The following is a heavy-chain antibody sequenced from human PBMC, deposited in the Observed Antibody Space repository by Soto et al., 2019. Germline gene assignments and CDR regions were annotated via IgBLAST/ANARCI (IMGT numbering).Heavy chain of an antibody. Sequence: GGSLRLSCAASGFTFSSYSMNWVRQAPGKGLEWVSYISSSSSTIYYADSVKGRFTISRDNAKNSLYLQMNSLRAEDTAVYYCARGYYDSSGYYWVFDYWVQGTLVTVSS. CDR2: ISSSSSTI. V-gene: IGHV3-48*01. J-gene: IGHJ4*02. CDR1: GFTFSSYS. D-gene: IGHD3-22*01. CDR3: ARGYYDSSGYYWVFDY.